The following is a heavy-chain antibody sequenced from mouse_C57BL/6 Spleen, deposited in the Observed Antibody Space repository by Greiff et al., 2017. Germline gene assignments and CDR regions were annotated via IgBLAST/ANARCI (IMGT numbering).Heavy chain of an antibody. CDR1: GYTFTSYG. D-gene: IGHD2-4*01. V-gene: IGHV1-81*01. J-gene: IGHJ3*01. CDR3: AREDDYPFAY. CDR2: IYPRSGNT. Sequence: VKLQESGAELARPGASVKLSCKASGYTFTSYGISWVKQRTGQGLEWIGEIYPRSGNTYYNEKFKGKATLTADKSSSTAYMELRSLTSEDSAVYFCAREDDYPFAYWGQGTLVTVSA.